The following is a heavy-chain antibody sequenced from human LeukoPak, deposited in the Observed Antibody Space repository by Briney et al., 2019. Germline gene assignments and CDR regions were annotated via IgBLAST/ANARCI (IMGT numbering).Heavy chain of an antibody. V-gene: IGHV4-59*12. J-gene: IGHJ3*02. D-gene: IGHD1-26*01. CDR3: AREYSGSYWSAFDI. CDR2: IYYSGST. CDR1: GGSISSYY. Sequence: PSETLSLTCTVSGGSISSYYWSWIRQPPGKGLEWIGYIYYSGSTNYNPSLKSRVTISVDTSKNQFSLKLSSVTAADTAVYYCAREYSGSYWSAFDIWGQGTMVTVSS.